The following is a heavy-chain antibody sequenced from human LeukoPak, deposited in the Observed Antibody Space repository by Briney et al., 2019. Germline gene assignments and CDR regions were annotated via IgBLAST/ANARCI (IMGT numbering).Heavy chain of an antibody. D-gene: IGHD3-10*02. CDR2: LHSSGET. V-gene: IGHV4-4*07. J-gene: IGHJ4*02. CDR3: ATMFGESSDFDH. Sequence: PSETLSLTCVVSGGSISAYYWNWIRQPAGKGLEWIGRLHSSGETTSNPSLMSRATMSLDTSRNHFSLDLTSVTAADTAIYYCATMFGESSDFDHWGQGTLVTVSS. CDR1: GGSISAYY.